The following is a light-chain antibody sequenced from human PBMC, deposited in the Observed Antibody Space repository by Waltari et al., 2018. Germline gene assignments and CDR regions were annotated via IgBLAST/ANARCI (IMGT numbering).Light chain of an antibody. CDR2: EVS. J-gene: IGLJ2*01. CDR3: SSYVGSNNPV. Sequence: QSALTQPPSASGSPGQSVTISCTGTSSDLGGYDFVSWYQHHPGKAPKLMIYEVSKRPSGGPDRLSGSKSGNTASLTVAGLQAEDEADYYCSSYVGSNNPVFGGGTKLTVL. CDR1: SSDLGGYDF. V-gene: IGLV2-8*01.